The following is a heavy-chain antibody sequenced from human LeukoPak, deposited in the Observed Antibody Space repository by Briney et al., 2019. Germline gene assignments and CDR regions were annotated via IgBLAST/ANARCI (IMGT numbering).Heavy chain of an antibody. J-gene: IGHJ5*02. CDR3: AKDRGDVVAAATVRFDP. Sequence: GGSLRLSCAASGFTFSNYAMSWVRQAPGQGLEWVSTISGSGGSTFYADSVKGRFTISGDNSKNTLYLQMNSLRADDTAVYHCAKDRGDVVAAATVRFDPWGQGTLVTVSS. V-gene: IGHV3-23*01. D-gene: IGHD2-15*01. CDR1: GFTFSNYA. CDR2: ISGSGGST.